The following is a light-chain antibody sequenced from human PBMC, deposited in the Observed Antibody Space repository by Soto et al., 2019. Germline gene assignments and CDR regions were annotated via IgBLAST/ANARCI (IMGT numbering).Light chain of an antibody. CDR1: QGIANF. Sequence: IQLTQSPSSLSASVGDRVTISCRASQGIANFLAWYQQKPGKAPKLLIYGASTLQSGVTSRFSGSGSGTDFTLTISSLQPEDFATYYCQQLNSFPIPFGTGTKVDIK. J-gene: IGKJ3*01. CDR3: QQLNSFPIP. CDR2: GAS. V-gene: IGKV1-9*01.